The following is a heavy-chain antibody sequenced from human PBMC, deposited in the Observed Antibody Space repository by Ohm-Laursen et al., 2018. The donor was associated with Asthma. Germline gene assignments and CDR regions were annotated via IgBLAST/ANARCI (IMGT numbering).Heavy chain of an antibody. CDR2: MNPNSGNT. CDR1: GYTFTSYA. D-gene: IGHD3-9*01. Sequence: GASVKVSCNAAGYTFTSYAINWVRQATGQGLEWMGWMNPNSGNTGYAQKFQGRVTMTRNTSISTAYMELSSLRSEDTAVYYCARGSARYFDWLFAFDIWGQGTMVTVSS. J-gene: IGHJ3*02. V-gene: IGHV1-8*01. CDR3: ARGSARYFDWLFAFDI.